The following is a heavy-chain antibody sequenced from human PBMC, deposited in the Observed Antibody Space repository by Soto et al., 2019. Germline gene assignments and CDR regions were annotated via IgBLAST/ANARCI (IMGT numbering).Heavy chain of an antibody. Sequence: ASVKVSCKXSGYTFTRYTMNWVRQAPGQRLEWMGWINPDNGNTKSSQKFQDRVIITRDTSASTAYMDLSSLRSEDTAVYYCARGIATGQLDPWGQGTLVTVCS. J-gene: IGHJ5*02. CDR2: INPDNGNT. V-gene: IGHV1-3*01. CDR1: GYTFTRYT. D-gene: IGHD2-15*01. CDR3: ARGIATGQLDP.